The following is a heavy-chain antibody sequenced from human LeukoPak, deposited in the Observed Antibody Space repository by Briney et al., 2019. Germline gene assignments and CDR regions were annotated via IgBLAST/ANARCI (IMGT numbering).Heavy chain of an antibody. J-gene: IGHJ4*02. V-gene: IGHV3-73*01. CDR2: IRSKANSYAT. CDR1: GFTFSGSA. D-gene: IGHD6-13*01. CDR3: TRLTVGQQPRGGHDY. Sequence: SGGSLRLSCAASGFTFSGSAMHWVRQASGKGLEWVGRIRSKANSYATAYAASVKGRFTISRDDSKNTAYLQMNSLKTEDTAVYYCTRLTVGQQPRGGHDYWGQGTLVTVSS.